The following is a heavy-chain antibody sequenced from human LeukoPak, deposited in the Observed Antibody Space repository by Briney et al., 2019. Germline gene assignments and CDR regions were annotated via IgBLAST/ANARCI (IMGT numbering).Heavy chain of an antibody. V-gene: IGHV3-30*04. CDR2: ISYGGSNQ. J-gene: IGHJ3*02. Sequence: GRPLRLSCAASGFTFSSFAMHWVRQAPGKGLEWVAVISYGGSNQYYADSVKGRFTISRDNSKNTLYLQMNSLRAEDTAVYYCARGGRFGDAFDIWGQGTMVTVSS. CDR3: ARGGRFGDAFDI. D-gene: IGHD3-10*01. CDR1: GFTFSSFA.